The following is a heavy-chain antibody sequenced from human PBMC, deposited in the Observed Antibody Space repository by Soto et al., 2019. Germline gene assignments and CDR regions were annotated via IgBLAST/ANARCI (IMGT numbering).Heavy chain of an antibody. CDR2: IWRDGSEK. CDR3: ARDRGGRDVNSHGLDV. CDR1: GFTFRNFA. J-gene: IGHJ6*02. D-gene: IGHD1-1*01. V-gene: IGHV3-33*01. Sequence: GGSLRLSCAASGFTFRNFAMHWVRQAPGKGLEWVAVIWRDGSEKYYADSVKGHFTISRDNSKNSLYVHMNSLTDEDTAVYYCARDRGGRDVNSHGLDVWGQGTTVTVSS.